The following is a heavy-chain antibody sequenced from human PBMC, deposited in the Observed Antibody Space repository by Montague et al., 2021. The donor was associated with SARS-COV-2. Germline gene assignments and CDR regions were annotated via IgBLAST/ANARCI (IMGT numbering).Heavy chain of an antibody. D-gene: IGHD3-3*01. CDR1: GGSISSYY. Sequence: SETLSLTCTVSGGSISSYYWSWIRQPPGKGLEWIGHIYYSGSTNXXPSLKSRVTISVDTSKNQFSLKLSSVTAADTAVYYCARVSRITIFGVVGWFDPWGQGTLVTVSS. CDR3: ARVSRITIFGVVGWFDP. J-gene: IGHJ5*02. V-gene: IGHV4-59*01. CDR2: IYYSGST.